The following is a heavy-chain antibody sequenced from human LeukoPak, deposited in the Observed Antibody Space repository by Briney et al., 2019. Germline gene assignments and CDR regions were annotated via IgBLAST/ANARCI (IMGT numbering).Heavy chain of an antibody. Sequence: SETLSLTCTVSGGSISSGGYYWSWIRQHPGKGLEWTGYIYYSGSTYYNPSLKSRVTISVDTSKNQFSLKLSSVTAADTAVYYCARTVVAEMTRWFDPWGQGTLVTVSS. CDR1: GGSISSGGYY. CDR2: IYYSGST. J-gene: IGHJ5*02. V-gene: IGHV4-31*03. CDR3: ARTVVAEMTRWFDP. D-gene: IGHD2-15*01.